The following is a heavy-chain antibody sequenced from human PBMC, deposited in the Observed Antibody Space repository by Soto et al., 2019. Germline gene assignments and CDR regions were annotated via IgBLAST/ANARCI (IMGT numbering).Heavy chain of an antibody. CDR2: IYSGGST. Sequence: GGSLRLSCAASGFTVSSNYMSWVRQAPGKGLEWVSVIYSGGSTYYADSVKGRFTISRHNSKNTLYLQMNSLRAEDTAVYYCARSVDFWSGYLLDWGHGTLVTVSS. CDR1: GFTVSSNY. V-gene: IGHV3-53*04. CDR3: ARSVDFWSGYLLD. J-gene: IGHJ4*01. D-gene: IGHD3-3*01.